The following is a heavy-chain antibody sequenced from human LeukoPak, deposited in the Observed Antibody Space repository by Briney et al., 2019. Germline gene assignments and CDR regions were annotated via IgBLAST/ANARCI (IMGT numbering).Heavy chain of an antibody. Sequence: SETLSLTCTVSGASISSTTYYWGWIRQPPRKGLEWIASIYYSGSTNYNPSLKSRVTISVDTSKNQFSLKLSSVTAADTAVYYCARGLSQSLGRPGSKARYYYYYMDVWGKGTTVTVSS. D-gene: IGHD3-10*01. CDR1: GASISSTTYY. CDR3: ARGLSQSLGRPGSKARYYYYYMDV. V-gene: IGHV4-39*07. J-gene: IGHJ6*03. CDR2: IYYSGST.